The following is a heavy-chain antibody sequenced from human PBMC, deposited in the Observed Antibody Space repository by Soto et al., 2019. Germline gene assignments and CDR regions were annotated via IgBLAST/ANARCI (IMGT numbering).Heavy chain of an antibody. Sequence: EVQLVESGGGLVQPGGSLRLSCTASGFTFRTYWMNWVRQAPGKGLEWVANIKEDGSKKNFVDSVKGRFTISRDNAKNLLYRRLNSLRAEDTAVYYCARDGDNRNDFDYWGQGTLVTVPS. CDR3: ARDGDNRNDFDY. D-gene: IGHD1-20*01. V-gene: IGHV3-7*01. CDR1: GFTFRTYW. J-gene: IGHJ4*02. CDR2: IKEDGSKK.